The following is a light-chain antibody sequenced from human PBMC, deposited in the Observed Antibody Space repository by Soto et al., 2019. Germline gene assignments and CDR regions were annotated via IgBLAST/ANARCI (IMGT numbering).Light chain of an antibody. CDR2: GAS. V-gene: IGKV3-20*01. Sequence: TQSPSTLSASAGDRATFSCWASQSVSSNLAWYQQKPGQAPRLLIFGASIRVTGIPDRFIGSGSGTDFTLTISRLEPEDFAVYYCQHYVTSLTTFGQGTKV. CDR1: QSVSSN. CDR3: QHYVTSLTT. J-gene: IGKJ1*01.